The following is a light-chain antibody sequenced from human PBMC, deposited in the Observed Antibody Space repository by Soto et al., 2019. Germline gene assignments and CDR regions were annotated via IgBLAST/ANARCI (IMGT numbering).Light chain of an antibody. J-gene: IGKJ2*01. V-gene: IGKV3-20*01. Sequence: EIVLTQSPGTLSFSPGERATLSCRAIQSVSSSYLAWYQQKPGQAPRLLIYGASSRATGIPDRFSGSGSGTDFTLTISRLEPEDVAVYDCQQYGSSPMYTFGQGTKLEIK. CDR3: QQYGSSPMYT. CDR1: QSVSSSY. CDR2: GAS.